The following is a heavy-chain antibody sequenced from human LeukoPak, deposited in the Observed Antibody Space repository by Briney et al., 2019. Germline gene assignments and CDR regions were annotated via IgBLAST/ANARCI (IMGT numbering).Heavy chain of an antibody. D-gene: IGHD6-13*01. CDR3: AKEISGYSSTWARFDY. CDR1: GFTFRSYA. V-gene: IGHV3-23*01. J-gene: IGHJ4*02. Sequence: GGSLRPSCAASGFTFRSYAMSWVRQAPGKELEWVSAISGSGGSTYYADSVKGRFTISRDNSKNTLYLQMNSLRAEDTAVYYCAKEISGYSSTWARFDYWGQGTLVTVSS. CDR2: ISGSGGST.